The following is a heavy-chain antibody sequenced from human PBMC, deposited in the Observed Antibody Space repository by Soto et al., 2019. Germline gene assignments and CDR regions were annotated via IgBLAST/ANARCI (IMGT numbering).Heavy chain of an antibody. CDR1: GFTFGSYA. CDR3: AKPISRNTWRDGLDV. J-gene: IGHJ6*02. V-gene: IGHV3-23*01. D-gene: IGHD3-3*02. Sequence: PGGSLRLSCAASGFTFGSYAMTWVRQAPGKGLEWVSSISSSAGSTFYADSVKGRLTMSRDNSKSTLYLQMNSLSAADTALYYCAKPISRNTWRDGLDVWGQGTTVTVSS. CDR2: ISSSAGST.